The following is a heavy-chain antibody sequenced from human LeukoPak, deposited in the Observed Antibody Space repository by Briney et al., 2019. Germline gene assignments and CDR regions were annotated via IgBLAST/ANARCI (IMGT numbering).Heavy chain of an antibody. D-gene: IGHD5-24*01. V-gene: IGHV4-59*01. CDR2: IYNSGST. Sequence: SETLSLACTVSGGSISIYYWSGIRQPPGKGLEWLGYIYNSGSTYYNPSLKSRVTISVDTSKNQFSLRLTSMTAADAAVYYCVRDRELTYWGQGTLVTFAS. J-gene: IGHJ4*02. CDR1: GGSISIYY. CDR3: VRDRELTY.